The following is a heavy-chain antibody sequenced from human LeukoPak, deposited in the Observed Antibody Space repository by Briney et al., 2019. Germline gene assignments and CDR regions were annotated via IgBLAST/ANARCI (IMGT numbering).Heavy chain of an antibody. CDR1: GGSISSGDYY. D-gene: IGHD2-2*01. CDR3: ARDARGYCSSTSCNEDYGMDV. CDR2: IYYSGST. Sequence: SETLSLTCTVSGGSISSGDYYWSWIRQPPGKGLEWIGYIYYSGSTYYNPSLKSRVTISVDTSKNQFSLKLSSVTAADTAVYYCARDARGYCSSTSCNEDYGMDVWGKGTTVTVSS. V-gene: IGHV4-30-4*01. J-gene: IGHJ6*04.